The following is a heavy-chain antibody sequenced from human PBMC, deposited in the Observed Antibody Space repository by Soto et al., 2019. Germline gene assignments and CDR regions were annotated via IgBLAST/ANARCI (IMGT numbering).Heavy chain of an antibody. CDR2: INPNSGGT. D-gene: IGHD3-22*01. Sequence: ASVKVSCKASGYTFTGYYMHWVRQAPGQGLEWMGWINPNSGGTNYAQKFQGRVTMTRDTSISTAYMELSRLRSDDTAVYYCAREGYYDSSGYYCWGQGTLVTVSS. CDR3: AREGYYDSSGYYC. CDR1: GYTFTGYY. V-gene: IGHV1-2*02. J-gene: IGHJ4*02.